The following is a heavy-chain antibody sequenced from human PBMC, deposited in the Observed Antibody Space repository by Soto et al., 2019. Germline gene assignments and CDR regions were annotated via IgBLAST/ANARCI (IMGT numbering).Heavy chain of an antibody. CDR1: GFTFSNAW. CDR3: TTDLTLGYCSGGSCSWFDP. Sequence: PGGSLRLSCAASGFTFSNAWMSWVRQAPGMGLEWVGRIKSKTDGGTTDYAAPVKGRFTISRDDSKNTLYLQMNSLKTEDTAVYYCTTDLTLGYCSGGSCSWFDPWGQGTLVTVSS. V-gene: IGHV3-15*01. CDR2: IKSKTDGGTT. D-gene: IGHD2-15*01. J-gene: IGHJ5*02.